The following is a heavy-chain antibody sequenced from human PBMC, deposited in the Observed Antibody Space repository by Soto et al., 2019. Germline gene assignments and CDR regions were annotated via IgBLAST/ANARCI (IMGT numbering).Heavy chain of an antibody. CDR2: IYYSGST. D-gene: IGHD2-2*01. CDR1: GGSISSSSYY. Sequence: SETLSLTCTVSGGSISSSSYYWDWSRQPPGKGLEWIGSIYYSGSTYYNPSLKSRVTISVDTSKNQFSLKLSSVTAADTAVYYCARIAGSSTSLYYYYYYYMDVWGKGTTVTVSS. J-gene: IGHJ6*03. CDR3: ARIAGSSTSLYYYYYYYMDV. V-gene: IGHV4-39*01.